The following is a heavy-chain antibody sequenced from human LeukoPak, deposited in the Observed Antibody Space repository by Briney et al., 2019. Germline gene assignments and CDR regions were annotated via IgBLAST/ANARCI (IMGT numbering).Heavy chain of an antibody. CDR3: ARGAGTYWFDP. CDR2: ISAYNGNT. V-gene: IGHV1-18*04. CDR1: GYTFTGYY. D-gene: IGHD1-7*01. J-gene: IGHJ5*02. Sequence: ASVKVSCKASGYTFTGYYMHWVRQAPGQGLEWMGWISAYNGNTNNAQKLQGRVTMTTDTSTSTAYMELRSLRSDDTAVYYCARGAGTYWFDPWGQGTLVTVSS.